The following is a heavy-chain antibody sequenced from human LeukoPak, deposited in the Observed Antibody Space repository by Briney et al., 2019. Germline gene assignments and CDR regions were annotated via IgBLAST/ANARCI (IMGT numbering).Heavy chain of an antibody. CDR1: GFTVSNNY. CDR3: ARALGSGYPDYYYYYMDV. J-gene: IGHJ6*03. V-gene: IGHV3-53*01. D-gene: IGHD3-22*01. Sequence: GGSLRLSCAASGFTVSNNYMSWVRQAPGKGLEWVSVLYSGGSTYYADSVEGGFTISRDNSKNTLLLQMNSLSADETAVYYCARALGSGYPDYYYYYMDVWGKGTTVTVSS. CDR2: LYSGGST.